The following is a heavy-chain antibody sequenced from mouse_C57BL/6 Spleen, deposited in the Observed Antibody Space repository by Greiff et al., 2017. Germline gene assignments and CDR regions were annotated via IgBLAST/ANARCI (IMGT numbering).Heavy chain of an antibody. CDR1: GYTFTSYT. D-gene: IGHD1-1*01. CDR2: INPSSGYT. V-gene: IGHV1-4*01. CDR3: ARSYYYGSSPYCAMDY. Sequence: VQLQQSGAELARPGASVKMSCKASGYTFTSYTMHWVKQRPGQGLEWIGYINPSSGYTKYNQKFKDKATLTADKSSSTAYLQLSSLTSEDSAVXYSARSYYYGSSPYCAMDYWGQGTSVTVSS. J-gene: IGHJ4*01.